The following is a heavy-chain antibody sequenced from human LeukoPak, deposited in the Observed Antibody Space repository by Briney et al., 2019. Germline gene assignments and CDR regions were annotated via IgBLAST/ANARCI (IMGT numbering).Heavy chain of an antibody. J-gene: IGHJ3*02. V-gene: IGHV1-24*01. CDR3: ARSYGVPATDAFDI. D-gene: IGHD4-17*01. Sequence: GASVKVSCKVSGYTLTELSMHWVRQAPGKGLEWMGGFDPEDGETIYAQKFQGRVTMTEDTSTDTAYMELRSLRSDDTAVYYCARSYGVPATDAFDIWGQGTMVTVSS. CDR2: FDPEDGET. CDR1: GYTLTELS.